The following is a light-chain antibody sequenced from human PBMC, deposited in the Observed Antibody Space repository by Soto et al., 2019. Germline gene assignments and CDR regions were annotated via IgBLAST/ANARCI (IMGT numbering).Light chain of an antibody. CDR2: SNN. V-gene: IGLV1-44*01. J-gene: IGLJ2*01. CDR3: AAWDDSLNGVV. CDR1: SSNIGSNT. Sequence: QSVLTQPHSASGTPGQRVTISCSGSSSNIGSNTVNWYQQLPGTAPKLLIYSNNQRPSGVPDRFSGSKSGTSASLAISGLQSEYEADYYCAAWDDSLNGVVFGGGTKVTVL.